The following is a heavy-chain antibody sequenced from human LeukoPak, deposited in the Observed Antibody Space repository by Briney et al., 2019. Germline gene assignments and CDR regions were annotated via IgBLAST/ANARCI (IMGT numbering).Heavy chain of an antibody. CDR3: ATAGSYYYDSSGPFDY. V-gene: IGHV1-24*01. CDR1: GYTLTELS. J-gene: IGHJ4*02. CDR2: FDPEDGET. Sequence: GASVQVSCKVSGYTLTELSMHWVRQAPGKGLEWMGGFDPEDGETIYAQKFQGRVTMTEDTSTDTAYMELSSLRSEDTAVYYCATAGSYYYDSSGPFDYWGQGTLVTVSS. D-gene: IGHD3-22*01.